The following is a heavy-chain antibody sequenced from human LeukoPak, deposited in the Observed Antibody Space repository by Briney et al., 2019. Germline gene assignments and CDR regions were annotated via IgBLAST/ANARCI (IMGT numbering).Heavy chain of an antibody. Sequence: GASVKVSCKASGYTFTSYGISWVRQAPGQGLEWMGWINPNSGGTNTAQKFQGRVTMTRDTSLSTAYMELSRLRSDDTAVYYCARVNNYYDSSGYLYYFDNWGQGTLVTVSS. CDR2: INPNSGGT. V-gene: IGHV1-2*02. J-gene: IGHJ4*02. D-gene: IGHD3-22*01. CDR3: ARVNNYYDSSGYLYYFDN. CDR1: GYTFTSYG.